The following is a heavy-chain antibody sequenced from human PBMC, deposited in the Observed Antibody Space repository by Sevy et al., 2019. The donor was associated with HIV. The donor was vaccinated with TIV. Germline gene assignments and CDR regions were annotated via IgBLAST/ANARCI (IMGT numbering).Heavy chain of an antibody. CDR3: ARDVREVVAATGYNWFDP. V-gene: IGHV4-4*07. Sequence: SETLSLTYTVSGGSISSYYWSWIRQPAGKGLEWIGRIYTSGSTNYNPSLKSRVTMSVDTSKNQFSLKLSSVTAADTAVYYCARDVREVVAATGYNWFDPWGQRTLVTVSS. CDR1: GGSISSYY. CDR2: IYTSGST. D-gene: IGHD2-15*01. J-gene: IGHJ5*02.